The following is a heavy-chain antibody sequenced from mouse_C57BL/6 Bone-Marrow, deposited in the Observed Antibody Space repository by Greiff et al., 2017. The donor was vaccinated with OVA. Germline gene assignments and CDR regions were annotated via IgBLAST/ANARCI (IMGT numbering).Heavy chain of an antibody. CDR3: VRHSYGIAY. J-gene: IGHJ3*01. D-gene: IGHD1-1*01. V-gene: IGHV10-1*01. Sequence: EVQRVESGGGLVQPKGSLKLSCAASGFSFNTYAMNWVRQAPGKGLEWVARIRSKSNNYATYYADSVKDRFTISRDDSESMLYLQMNNLKTEDTAMYYCVRHSYGIAYWGQGTLVTVSA. CDR2: IRSKSNNYAT. CDR1: GFSFNTYA.